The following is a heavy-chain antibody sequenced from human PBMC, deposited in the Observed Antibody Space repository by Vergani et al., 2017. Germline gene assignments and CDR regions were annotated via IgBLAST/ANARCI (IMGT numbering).Heavy chain of an antibody. CDR1: GFTFSNAW. CDR2: IKSKTDGGTT. J-gene: IGHJ4*02. CDR3: TTRYPPTYYYDSSGYYRLKTESDY. D-gene: IGHD3-22*01. V-gene: IGHV3-15*01. Sequence: EVQLVESGGGLVKPGGSLRLSCAASGFTFSNAWMSWVRQAPGKGLEWVGRIKSKTDGGTTDYAAPVKGRFTISRDDSKNTLYLQMNSLKTEDTAVYYCTTRYPPTYYYDSSGYYRLKTESDYWGQGTLVTVSS.